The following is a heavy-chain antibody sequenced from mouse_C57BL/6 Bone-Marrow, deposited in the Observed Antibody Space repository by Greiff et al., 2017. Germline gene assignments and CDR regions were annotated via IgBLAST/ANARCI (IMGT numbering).Heavy chain of an antibody. CDR1: GYTFTSYG. J-gene: IGHJ3*01. D-gene: IGHD1-1*01. CDR2: IYPRSGNH. Sequence: QVQLQQSGAELARPGASVTLSCKASGYTFTSYGLRWVKQRTGQGLEWIGEIYPRSGNHYYNEKFKGKATLTADKSSSTAYMELRSLTSEDSAVYFCARGTTVVAPFAYWGQGTLVTVSA. V-gene: IGHV1-81*01. CDR3: ARGTTVVAPFAY.